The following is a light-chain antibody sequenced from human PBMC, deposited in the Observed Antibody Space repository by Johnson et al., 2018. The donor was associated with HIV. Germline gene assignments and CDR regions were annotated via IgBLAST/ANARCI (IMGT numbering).Light chain of an antibody. CDR2: END. CDR1: SYNIGNNY. V-gene: IGLV1-51*02. CDR3: GTWDSSLSFYV. Sequence: QSVLTQPPSVSAAPGQKVTISCSGSSYNIGNNYVSWFQQLPGTAPKLLICENDKRPSGIPDRFSGSKSGTSATLGITGLQTGEEADYYCGTWDSSLSFYVFGTGTKVTVL. J-gene: IGLJ1*01.